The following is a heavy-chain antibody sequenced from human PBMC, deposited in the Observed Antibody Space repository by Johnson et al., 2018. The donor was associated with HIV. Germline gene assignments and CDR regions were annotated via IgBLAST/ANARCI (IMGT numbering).Heavy chain of an antibody. CDR2: ISYDGSDR. CDR3: ARGVYCSGGRCYSLSTN. D-gene: IGHD2-15*01. V-gene: IGHV3-30*03. J-gene: IGHJ3*01. Sequence: QVQLVESGGGVVRPGGSLRLSCVASGFTFNDYGMSWVRQAPGKGLEWVALISYDGSDRYYADPVKGRFTISRDNSKNTLYLQMNSLRAEDTAVYYCARGVYCSGGRCYSLSTNWGQGTMVTVSS. CDR1: GFTFNDYG.